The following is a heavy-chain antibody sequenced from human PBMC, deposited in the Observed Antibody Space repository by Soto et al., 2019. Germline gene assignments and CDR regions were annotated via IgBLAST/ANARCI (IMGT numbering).Heavy chain of an antibody. J-gene: IGHJ4*02. Sequence: GGSLRLSCAASGFTFDDYAMHWVRQAPGKGLEWVSGISWNSGSIGYADSVKGRFTISRDNAKNSLYLQMNSLRAEDTAVYYCARAERGYSYGPFDYWGQGTLVTVSS. CDR1: GFTFDDYA. CDR3: ARAERGYSYGPFDY. V-gene: IGHV3-9*01. D-gene: IGHD5-18*01. CDR2: ISWNSGSI.